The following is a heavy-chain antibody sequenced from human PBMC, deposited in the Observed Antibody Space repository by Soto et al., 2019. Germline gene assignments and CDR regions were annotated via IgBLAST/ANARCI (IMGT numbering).Heavy chain of an antibody. CDR1: GYTSTSYG. Sequence: ASVKVSCKASGYTSTSYGISWVRQAPGQGLEWMGWISAYNGNTSYAQKLQGRVTMTTDTSTSTAYMELRSLRSDDTAVYYCAREIYGSGTNNWFDPWGQGTLVTVSS. D-gene: IGHD3-10*01. V-gene: IGHV1-18*01. CDR3: AREIYGSGTNNWFDP. J-gene: IGHJ5*02. CDR2: ISAYNGNT.